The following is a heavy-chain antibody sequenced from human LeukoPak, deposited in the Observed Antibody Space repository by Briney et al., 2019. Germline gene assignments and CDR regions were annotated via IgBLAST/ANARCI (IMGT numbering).Heavy chain of an antibody. V-gene: IGHV3-48*03. CDR2: ISSSGNTI. Sequence: GGSLRLSCAASRFTFSSYEMNWVRQAPGKGLEWVSYISSSGNTIYYADSVKGRFTISRYNAKNSLYLQMNSLRAEDTAVYYCARKTTASGFDYWGQGTLVTVSS. CDR1: RFTFSSYE. D-gene: IGHD1-1*01. J-gene: IGHJ4*02. CDR3: ARKTTASGFDY.